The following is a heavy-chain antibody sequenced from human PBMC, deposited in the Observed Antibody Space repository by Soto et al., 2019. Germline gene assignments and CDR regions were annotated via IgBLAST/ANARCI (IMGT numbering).Heavy chain of an antibody. CDR2: IYDSGSP. D-gene: IGHD1-26*01. V-gene: IGHV4-59*01. CDR1: AGSISVYY. J-gene: IGHJ4*02. Sequence: SETLSLTCALSAGSISVYYWSWIQQPPGQALEWIGYIYDSGSPYYNPSLRRRVMISAETCKNQISLKLSSATAGDTAAYYCGRGVGSSRPRYRGRGTLVTISS. CDR3: GRGVGSSRPRY.